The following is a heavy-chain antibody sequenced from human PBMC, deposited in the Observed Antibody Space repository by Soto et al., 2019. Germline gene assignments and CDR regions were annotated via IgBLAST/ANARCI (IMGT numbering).Heavy chain of an antibody. CDR2: MNPDGSAI. CDR3: VTGWSEY. D-gene: IGHD2-15*01. Sequence: EVQLVESGGGLVQPGGSLRLSCVVSGFTFSSSWMHWVRQGPGKGLVWVSRMNPDGSAINYADSVKGRFTTTRDNAKNILCLQMNSLSAEDTALYYCVTGWSEYWGQGTLVTVSS. J-gene: IGHJ4*02. V-gene: IGHV3-74*01. CDR1: GFTFSSSW.